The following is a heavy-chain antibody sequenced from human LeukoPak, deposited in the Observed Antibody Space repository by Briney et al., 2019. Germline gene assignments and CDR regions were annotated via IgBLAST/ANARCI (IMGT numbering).Heavy chain of an antibody. V-gene: IGHV1-3*01. D-gene: IGHD3-16*01. Sequence: GASVKVSCKASGYTFTSYAMHWVRQAPGQRLEWMGWINAGNGNTKYSQKFQGRVTITRDTSASTAYMELSSLRSADTAVYYCARGGGSDLLFDYWGQGTLVTVSS. J-gene: IGHJ4*02. CDR2: INAGNGNT. CDR1: GYTFTSYA. CDR3: ARGGGSDLLFDY.